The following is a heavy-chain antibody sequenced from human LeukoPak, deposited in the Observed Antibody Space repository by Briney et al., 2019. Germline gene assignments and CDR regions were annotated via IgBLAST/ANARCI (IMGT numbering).Heavy chain of an antibody. D-gene: IGHD2-15*01. CDR1: GGSISSGGYS. V-gene: IGHV4-30-2*01. Sequence: SETLSLTCAVSGGSISSGGYSWSWIRQPPGKGLEWIGYIYHSGSTYYNPSLKSRVTILVDRSKNQFSLKLSSVTAADTAVYYCATSTAGYCSGRICSPYYFHYGINVWGPGTTVIVSS. J-gene: IGHJ6*01. CDR2: IYHSGST. CDR3: ATSTAGYCSGRICSPYYFHYGINV.